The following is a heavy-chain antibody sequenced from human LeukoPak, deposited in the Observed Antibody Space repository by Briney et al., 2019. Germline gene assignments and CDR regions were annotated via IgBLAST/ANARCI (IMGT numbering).Heavy chain of an antibody. Sequence: TGRSLRLSCAASGFTFSSYAMSWVRQAPGKGLEWVSAISGSGGSTYYADSVKGRFTISRDNSKNTLYLQMNSLRAEDTAVYYCAKDRDYYDSSGYHYYFDYWGQGTLVTVSS. D-gene: IGHD3-22*01. J-gene: IGHJ4*02. CDR3: AKDRDYYDSSGYHYYFDY. V-gene: IGHV3-23*01. CDR2: ISGSGGST. CDR1: GFTFSSYA.